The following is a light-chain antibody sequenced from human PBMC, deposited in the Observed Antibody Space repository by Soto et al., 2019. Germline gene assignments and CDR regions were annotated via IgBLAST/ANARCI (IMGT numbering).Light chain of an antibody. CDR1: QSVTTN. CDR3: QQYNNWPPWT. Sequence: EVVITQSPATLSASLVGRATLSCRASQSVTTNMAWYQQKPGQAPRLLIYGASTRATGIPARFSGSGSGTDFTLTIRSLQSEDFAVYYCQQYNNWPPWTCGQGTKGDI. J-gene: IGKJ1*01. CDR2: GAS. V-gene: IGKV3-15*01.